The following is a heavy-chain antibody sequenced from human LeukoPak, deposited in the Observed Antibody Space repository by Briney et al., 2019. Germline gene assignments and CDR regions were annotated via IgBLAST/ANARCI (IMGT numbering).Heavy chain of an antibody. CDR1: GGSISSYY. Sequence: SEALSLTCTVSGGSISSYYWSWIRQPPGKGLEWIGYIYYSGSTNYNPSLKSRVTISVDTSKNQFSLKLSSVTAADTAVYYCARGRELKVADAFDIWGQGTMVTVSS. V-gene: IGHV4-59*01. CDR2: IYYSGST. D-gene: IGHD2-15*01. J-gene: IGHJ3*02. CDR3: ARGRELKVADAFDI.